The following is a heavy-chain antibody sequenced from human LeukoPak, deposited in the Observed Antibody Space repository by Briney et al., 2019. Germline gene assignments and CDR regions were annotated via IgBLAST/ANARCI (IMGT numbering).Heavy chain of an antibody. J-gene: IGHJ4*02. Sequence: GGSLRLSCSASGFTFSSYAMHWVRQAPGKGLEYVSSISSNGYSAYYADSVKGRFATSRDNSKNTLYLQMSSLRTEDTAVYHCVKRSGYTYHYWGQGTLVTVSS. CDR2: ISSNGYSA. D-gene: IGHD3-22*01. CDR3: VKRSGYTYHY. CDR1: GFTFSSYA. V-gene: IGHV3-64D*06.